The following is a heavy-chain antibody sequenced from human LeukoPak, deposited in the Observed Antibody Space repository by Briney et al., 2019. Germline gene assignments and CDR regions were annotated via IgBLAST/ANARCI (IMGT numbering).Heavy chain of an antibody. CDR2: IYPGDSDT. Sequence: GESLKISCKASGYTFTDHWIGWVRQMPGKGLEWMGIIYPGDSDTRYSPSFQGQVTISGDESISTAYLQWRNLQAPDTAMYYCARGDNSGWYFFDYWGQGTLVTVSS. CDR1: GYTFTDHW. CDR3: ARGDNSGWYFFDY. V-gene: IGHV5-51*01. J-gene: IGHJ4*02. D-gene: IGHD6-19*01.